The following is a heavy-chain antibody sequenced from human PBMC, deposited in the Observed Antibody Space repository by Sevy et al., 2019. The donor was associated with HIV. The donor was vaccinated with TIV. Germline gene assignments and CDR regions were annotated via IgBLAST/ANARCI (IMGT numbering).Heavy chain of an antibody. V-gene: IGHV4-30-2*01. J-gene: IGHJ4*02. Sequence: SETLSLTCAVSGGSISSGGYSWSWIRQPPGKGLEWIGYIYHSGSTYYNPSLKSRVTISVDRSKNQFSLKLSSVTAADTAVYYCARTSNYYDSSGYYSYFDYWGQGTLVTVSS. D-gene: IGHD3-22*01. CDR1: GGSISSGGYS. CDR3: ARTSNYYDSSGYYSYFDY. CDR2: IYHSGST.